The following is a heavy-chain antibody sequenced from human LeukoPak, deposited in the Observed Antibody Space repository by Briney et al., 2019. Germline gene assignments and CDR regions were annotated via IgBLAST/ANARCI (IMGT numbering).Heavy chain of an antibody. J-gene: IGHJ4*02. CDR3: ARGRDISGYSD. D-gene: IGHD3-22*01. Sequence: ASVKVSCKTSGYNFINYYMHWVRQAPGQGLEWMGMINPSGGSTSYAQKFQGRVTMTRDTSTSIVYMELSSLRSEDAAVYYCARGRDISGYSDWGQGTLVTVSS. CDR2: INPSGGST. V-gene: IGHV1-46*01. CDR1: GYNFINYY.